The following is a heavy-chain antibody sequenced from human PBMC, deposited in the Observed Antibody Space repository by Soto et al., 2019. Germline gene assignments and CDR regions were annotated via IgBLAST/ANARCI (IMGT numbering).Heavy chain of an antibody. D-gene: IGHD3-3*01. V-gene: IGHV5-10-1*01. CDR3: ARPPGVVWGGYSGNAFDI. Sequence: PGESLKISCKGSGYSFTSYWISWVRQMPGKGLEWMGRIDPSDSYTNYSPSFQGHVTISADKSISTAYLQWSSLKASDTAMYYCARPPGVVWGGYSGNAFDIWGQGTMVTVSS. J-gene: IGHJ3*02. CDR2: IDPSDSYT. CDR1: GYSFTSYW.